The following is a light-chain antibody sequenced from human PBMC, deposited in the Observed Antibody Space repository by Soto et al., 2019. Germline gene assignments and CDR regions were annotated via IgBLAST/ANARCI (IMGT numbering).Light chain of an antibody. J-gene: IGLJ1*01. Sequence: QSVLTQPASVSGSPGQSITISCTGSSSDIGRYKYVSWYQQHPDKAPRLIIYEVTNRPSGVSSRFSGSKSHNTASLTISGLQAEDEPDYYCSSYTDDTTYVFGTGTKVTVL. CDR3: SSYTDDTTYV. V-gene: IGLV2-14*01. CDR1: SSDIGRYKY. CDR2: EVT.